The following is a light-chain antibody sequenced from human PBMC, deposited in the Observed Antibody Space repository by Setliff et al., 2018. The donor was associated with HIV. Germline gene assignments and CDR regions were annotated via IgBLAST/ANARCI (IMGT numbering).Light chain of an antibody. CDR2: EVN. J-gene: IGLJ1*01. Sequence: QSVLTQPPSVSGSPGQSVTISCTGTSSDVGSYNRVSWYQQPPGTAPKLMIYEVNNRPSGVPDRFSGSKSGNTASLTISGLQAEDGADYYCSSYTSISTYVFGTGTKGTVL. CDR1: SSDVGSYNR. V-gene: IGLV2-18*02. CDR3: SSYTSISTYV.